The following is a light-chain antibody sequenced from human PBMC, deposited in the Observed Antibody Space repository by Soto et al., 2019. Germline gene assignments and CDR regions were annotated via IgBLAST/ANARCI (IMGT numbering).Light chain of an antibody. Sequence: DTVLTQSPGTLSLSPGDSATLSCRASHSVFNSLAWYQQKPGQAPRLLIYDTSTRDTGLPARFSGSGSDTAFTLTISPLEPEDFALYFCLQRSVWPPAFGQGTKLEI. V-gene: IGKV3-11*01. CDR1: HSVFNS. CDR3: LQRSVWPPA. J-gene: IGKJ2*01. CDR2: DTS.